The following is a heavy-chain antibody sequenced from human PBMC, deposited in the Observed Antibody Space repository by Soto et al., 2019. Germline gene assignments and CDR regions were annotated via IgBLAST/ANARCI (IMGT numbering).Heavy chain of an antibody. Sequence: ASVTVSCKASGYTLTSHAKHWVRQAPGQRLEWMGWINAGNGNTRYSQTFQGRVTITRDTSASTAYMELSSLRSEDTAVYYCARGTVVTHFDYWGQGTLVTVSS. J-gene: IGHJ4*02. CDR1: GYTLTSHA. CDR3: ARGTVVTHFDY. CDR2: INAGNGNT. V-gene: IGHV1-3*01. D-gene: IGHD2-15*01.